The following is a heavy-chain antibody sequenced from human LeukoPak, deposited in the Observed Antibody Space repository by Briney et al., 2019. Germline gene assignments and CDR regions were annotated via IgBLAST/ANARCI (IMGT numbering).Heavy chain of an antibody. Sequence: PGGSLRLSCAGSGFTFSSYWMSWVRQAPGKGLEWVANIKQDGSEKYYVDSVKGRFTISRDNAKNSLYLQMNSLRAEDTAVYYCARDLPDYWGQGTLVTVSP. CDR3: ARDLPDY. CDR1: GFTFSSYW. J-gene: IGHJ4*02. V-gene: IGHV3-7*01. CDR2: IKQDGSEK.